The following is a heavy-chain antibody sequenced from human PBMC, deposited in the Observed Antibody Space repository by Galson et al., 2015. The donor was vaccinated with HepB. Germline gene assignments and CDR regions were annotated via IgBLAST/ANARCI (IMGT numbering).Heavy chain of an antibody. CDR1: GFTFSSYA. J-gene: IGHJ4*02. D-gene: IGHD5-24*01. V-gene: IGHV3-23*01. Sequence: SLRLSCAASGFTFSSYAMSWVRQAPGKGLEWVSDIGGSGGSTYYADSVKGRFTISRDNSKNTLYLQMNSLRAEDTAVYYCAKTRVATIPPFDYWGQGTLVTVSS. CDR3: AKTRVATIPPFDY. CDR2: IGGSGGST.